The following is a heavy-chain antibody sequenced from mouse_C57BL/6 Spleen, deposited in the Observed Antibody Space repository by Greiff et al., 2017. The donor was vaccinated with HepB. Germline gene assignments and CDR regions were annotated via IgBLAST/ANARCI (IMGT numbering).Heavy chain of an antibody. CDR1: GFTFSSYG. Sequence: EVQGVESGGDLVKPGGSLKLSCAASGFTFSSYGMSWVRQTPDKRLEWVATISSGGSYTYYPDSVKGRFTISRDNAKNTLYLQMSSLKSEDTAMYYCARHRGYGSSYWYFDVWGTGTTVTVSS. V-gene: IGHV5-6*01. CDR2: ISSGGSYT. CDR3: ARHRGYGSSYWYFDV. D-gene: IGHD1-1*01. J-gene: IGHJ1*03.